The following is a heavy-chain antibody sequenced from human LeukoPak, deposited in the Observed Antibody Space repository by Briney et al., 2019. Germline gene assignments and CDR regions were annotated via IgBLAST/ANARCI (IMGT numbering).Heavy chain of an antibody. D-gene: IGHD2-15*01. J-gene: IGHJ6*02. V-gene: IGHV5-51*01. CDR3: ARDGLGYCSGGSCFGGGDYYYGMDV. CDR2: IYPGDSDT. Sequence: GESLKISCKGSGYSFTNYWIGWVRQIPGKGLEWMGIIYPGDSDTRYSPSFQGQVTIPADKSLSTAYLQWSSLKASDTAIYYCARDGLGYCSGGSCFGGGDYYYGMDVWGQGTTVTVSS. CDR1: GYSFTNYW.